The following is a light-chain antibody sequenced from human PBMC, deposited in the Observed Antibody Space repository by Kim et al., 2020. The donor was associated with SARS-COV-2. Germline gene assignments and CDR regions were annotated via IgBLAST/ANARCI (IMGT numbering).Light chain of an antibody. CDR3: QTWDSSGV. V-gene: IGLV3-1*01. CDR1: RLGDEC. CDR2: RDS. Sequence: VSVSPRQTASFTGYRDRLGDECSCWYQQKPGQSPVLVIYRDSRRPSGIPVRFSGSNSGNTATLTISGTQAMDEADYYCQTWDSSGVFGGGTQLTVL. J-gene: IGLJ2*01.